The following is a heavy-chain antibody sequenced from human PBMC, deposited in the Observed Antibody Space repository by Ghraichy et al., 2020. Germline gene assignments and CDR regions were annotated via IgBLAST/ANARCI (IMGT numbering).Heavy chain of an antibody. Sequence: GGSLRLSCAASGFTFIKSGMHWVRQAPGKGLEWVTFIPSDGSETYYADSVKGRFTISRDDSKNTLYLQMNSLRLEDTGIYYCATYGGSGGLLDHWGQGTLVTVSS. CDR2: IPSDGSET. V-gene: IGHV3-30*02. J-gene: IGHJ4*02. CDR1: GFTFIKSG. D-gene: IGHD1-26*01. CDR3: ATYGGSGGLLDH.